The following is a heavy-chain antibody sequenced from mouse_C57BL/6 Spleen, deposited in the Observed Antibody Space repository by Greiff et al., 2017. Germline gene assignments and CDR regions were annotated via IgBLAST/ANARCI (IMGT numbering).Heavy chain of an antibody. V-gene: IGHV3-6*01. D-gene: IGHD2-5*01. CDR1: GYSITSGYY. J-gene: IGHJ1*03. CDR3: AREGSNYEYFDV. Sequence: EVQVVESGPGLVKPSQSLSLTCSVTGYSITSGYYWNWIRQFPGNKLEWMGYISYDGSNNYNPSLKNRISITRDTSKNQFFLKLNSVTTEDTATYYCAREGSNYEYFDVWGTGTTVTVSS. CDR2: ISYDGSN.